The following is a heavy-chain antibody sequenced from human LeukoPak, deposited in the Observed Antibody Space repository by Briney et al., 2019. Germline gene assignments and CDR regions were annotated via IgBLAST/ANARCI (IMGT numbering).Heavy chain of an antibody. V-gene: IGHV1-2*02. J-gene: IGHJ6*03. D-gene: IGHD2-2*01. CDR3: ARDPGRYCSSTSCPYYYYMDV. Sequence: GASVKVSCKASGYTFTGYYMHWVRQAPGQGLEWMGWINPNSGGTNYAQKFQGRVTMTRDTSISTAYMELSRLRSDDTAVYYCARDPGRYCSSTSCPYYYYMDVWGKGTTVTVSS. CDR2: INPNSGGT. CDR1: GYTFTGYY.